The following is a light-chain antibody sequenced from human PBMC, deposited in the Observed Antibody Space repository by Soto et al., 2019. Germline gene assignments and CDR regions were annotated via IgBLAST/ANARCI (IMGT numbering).Light chain of an antibody. Sequence: QSALSQPASVSGSPGQSITISCTGTSSDIGSYTLISWYQHYPGKAPKLMTYEVDKRPSGVSDRFSGSKSGNTASLTISGLQAEDEADYYCCSFAGRSTPYVFGTGTKLTVL. V-gene: IGLV2-23*02. J-gene: IGLJ1*01. CDR3: CSFAGRSTPYV. CDR1: SSDIGSYTL. CDR2: EVD.